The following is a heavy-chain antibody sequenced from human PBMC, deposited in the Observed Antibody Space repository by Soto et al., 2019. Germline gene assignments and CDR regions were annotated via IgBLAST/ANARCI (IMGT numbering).Heavy chain of an antibody. Sequence: GESLKISCKGSGCSFTSYWIGWVRQMPGKGLEWMGIIYPGDSDTRYSPSFQGQVTISADKSISTAYLQWSSLKASDTAMYYCARQTIFGVVIIRYAFDIWGQGTMVTVSS. CDR1: GCSFTSYW. D-gene: IGHD3-3*01. V-gene: IGHV5-51*01. CDR2: IYPGDSDT. J-gene: IGHJ3*02. CDR3: ARQTIFGVVIIRYAFDI.